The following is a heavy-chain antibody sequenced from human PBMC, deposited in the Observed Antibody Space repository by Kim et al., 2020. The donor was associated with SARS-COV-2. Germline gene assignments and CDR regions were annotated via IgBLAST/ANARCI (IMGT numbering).Heavy chain of an antibody. J-gene: IGHJ6*02. CDR1: RYTFSSFG. Sequence: ASVKVSCKASRYTFSSFGLHWVRQAPGQRLEWMGWINTGNGYTKYSQKFQGRVTITRDTSASTAYMELSSLRSDDTAVYYCARDYPPYFYGLGPPDYDMDVWGQGTTITVSS. CDR2: INTGNGYT. D-gene: IGHD3-10*01. V-gene: IGHV1-3*04. CDR3: ARDYPPYFYGLGPPDYDMDV.